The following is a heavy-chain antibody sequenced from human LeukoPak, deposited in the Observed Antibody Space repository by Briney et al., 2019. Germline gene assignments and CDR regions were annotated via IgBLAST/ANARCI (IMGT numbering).Heavy chain of an antibody. J-gene: IGHJ4*02. CDR1: GGSFSGYY. CDR2: IHYSGRI. V-gene: IGHV4-34*01. D-gene: IGHD5-24*01. CDR3: SRGTDAYKCGNS. Sequence: SETLSLTCAVYGGSFSGYYWTWIRQPPGKGLEWIGEIHYSGRINYNPSLKSRVTISADTSNNNFSLKMNSVTAADTAVYYCSRGTDAYKCGNSWGQGTLVTVSS.